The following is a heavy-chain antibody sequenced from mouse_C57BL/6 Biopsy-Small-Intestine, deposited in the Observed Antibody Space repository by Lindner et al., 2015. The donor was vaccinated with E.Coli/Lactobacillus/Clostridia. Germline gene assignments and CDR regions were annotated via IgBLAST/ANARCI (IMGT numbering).Heavy chain of an antibody. Sequence: SVKVSCKTSGYDFKSYGVSWVRLAPGQPLEWMGWISTFNGYTDSAQKFQDRITMTSDTSTTTVYMELGSLTYDDTAVYYCARDWPAKYYDPTSGLDFWGQGTLVTVSS. CDR3: ARDWPAKYYDPTSGLDF. CDR2: ISTFNGYT. D-gene: IGHD5-5*01. V-gene: IGHV1-58*01. J-gene: IGHJ4*01. CDR1: GYDFKSYG.